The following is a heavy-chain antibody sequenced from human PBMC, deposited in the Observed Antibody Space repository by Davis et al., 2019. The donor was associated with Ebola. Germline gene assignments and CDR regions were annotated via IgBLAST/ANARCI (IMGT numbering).Heavy chain of an antibody. V-gene: IGHV3-74*01. CDR1: GFTFSNYW. J-gene: IGHJ4*02. Sequence: GESLKISCAASGFTFSNYWMHWVRQAPGKGLVWVSRIDNDGSSTSHADSVKGRFTISRDNAKNTVYLQMNSLRAEDTAVYYCGSVFEYWGQGTLVTVSS. CDR3: GSVFEY. CDR2: IDNDGSST.